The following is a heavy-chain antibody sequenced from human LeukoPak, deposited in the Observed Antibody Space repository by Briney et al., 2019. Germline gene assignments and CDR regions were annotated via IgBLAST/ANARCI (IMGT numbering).Heavy chain of an antibody. Sequence: ASVKVSCKASGYTFTSYDINWVRQATGQGLEWMGWMNPNSGNTGYAQKFQGRVTMTRNTSISTAYMELSSLRSEDTAVYYCARVRYCTNGVCYYYFDYWGQGTLVTVSS. V-gene: IGHV1-8*01. CDR1: GYTFTSYD. CDR3: ARVRYCTNGVCYYYFDY. D-gene: IGHD2-8*01. J-gene: IGHJ4*02. CDR2: MNPNSGNT.